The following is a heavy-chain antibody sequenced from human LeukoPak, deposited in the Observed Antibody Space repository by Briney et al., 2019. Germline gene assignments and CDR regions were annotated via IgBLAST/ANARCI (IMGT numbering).Heavy chain of an antibody. CDR2: IRSDGSGE. V-gene: IGHV3-30*02. J-gene: IGHJ4*02. Sequence: PGGSLRLSCVASGFIFSDYGMHWVRQAPGKGREWVAFIRSDGSGESYTGSVRGRFTISRDNSKNTLYVQMNSLRLEDTAVYYCGKHDSASDYWGQGNLVTVSS. D-gene: IGHD1-26*01. CDR3: GKHDSASDY. CDR1: GFIFSDYG.